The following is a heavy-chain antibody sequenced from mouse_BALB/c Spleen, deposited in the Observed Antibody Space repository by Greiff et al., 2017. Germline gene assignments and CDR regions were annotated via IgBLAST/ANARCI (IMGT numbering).Heavy chain of an antibody. Sequence: VMLVESGGGLVKPGGSLKLSCAASGFTFSDYYMYWVRQTPEKRLEWVATISDGGSYTYYPDSVKGRFTISRDNAKNNLYLQMSSLKSEDTAMYYCARDRNYLYYAMDYWGQGTSVTVSS. CDR2: ISDGGSYT. V-gene: IGHV5-4*02. CDR1: GFTFSDYY. D-gene: IGHD2-1*01. CDR3: ARDRNYLYYAMDY. J-gene: IGHJ4*01.